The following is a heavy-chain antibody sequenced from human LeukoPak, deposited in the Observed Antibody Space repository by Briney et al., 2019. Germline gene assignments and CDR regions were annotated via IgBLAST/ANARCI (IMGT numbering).Heavy chain of an antibody. D-gene: IGHD3-22*01. Sequence: ASVKVSCKVSGYTLTELSMHWVRQAPGKGLEWMGGFDPEDGETIYAQKFQGRVTMTEDTSTDTAYMELSSLRSEDTAVYYCATLPYDSSGQGFDYWGQGTLVTVSS. CDR2: FDPEDGET. CDR1: GYTLTELS. J-gene: IGHJ4*02. CDR3: ATLPYDSSGQGFDY. V-gene: IGHV1-24*01.